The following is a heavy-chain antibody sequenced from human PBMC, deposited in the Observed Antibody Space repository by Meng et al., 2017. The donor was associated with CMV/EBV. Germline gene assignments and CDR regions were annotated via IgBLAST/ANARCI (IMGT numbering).Heavy chain of an antibody. CDR1: GFTFSDYY. CDR3: ARVHFGDYGMDY. V-gene: IGHV3-11*01. D-gene: IGHD4-17*01. CDR2: ISSSGSTI. J-gene: IGHJ4*02. Sequence: GESLKISCAASGFTFSDYYMSWIRQAPGKGLEWVSYISSSGSTIYYADSVKGRFTIPRDNAKNSLYLQMNSLRAEDTAVYYCARVHFGDYGMDYWGQGTLVTVSS.